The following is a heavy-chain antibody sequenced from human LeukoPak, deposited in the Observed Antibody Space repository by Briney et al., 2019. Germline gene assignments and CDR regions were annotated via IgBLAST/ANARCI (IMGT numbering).Heavy chain of an antibody. V-gene: IGHV1-2*02. D-gene: IGHD3-10*01. CDR3: ARDRSRGSGQFDP. Sequence: ASVKVSCKASGYTFTAYYIHWVHQAPGQGLEWMGWINPNTGGTGYAQIFQGRVIMTRDPSISTAYMELARLRSDDTAIYYCARDRSRGSGQFDPWGQGTLVTVSS. J-gene: IGHJ5*02. CDR1: GYTFTAYY. CDR2: INPNTGGT.